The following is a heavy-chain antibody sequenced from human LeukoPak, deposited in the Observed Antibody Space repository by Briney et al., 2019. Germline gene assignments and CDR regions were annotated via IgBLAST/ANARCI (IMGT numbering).Heavy chain of an antibody. Sequence: SQTLSLTYAGHAGSVPGEDCDWLRHHPGKGLLALGEINHSGSTNHNPSLKSRVTISVDTSKNQFSLKLSSVTAADTAMFYCVRVGAAAGYTIEYFQHWGQGTLVTVSS. V-gene: IGHV4-34*01. CDR3: VRVGAAAGYTIEYFQH. D-gene: IGHD6-13*01. CDR1: AGSVPGED. CDR2: INHSGST. J-gene: IGHJ1*01.